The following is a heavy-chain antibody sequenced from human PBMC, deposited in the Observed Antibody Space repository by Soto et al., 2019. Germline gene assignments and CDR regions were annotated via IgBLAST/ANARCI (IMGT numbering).Heavy chain of an antibody. J-gene: IGHJ4*02. CDR2: IKSKTDGGTT. CDR3: TTDWVPGRADFWSGPDY. D-gene: IGHD3-3*01. Sequence: GGSLRLSCAASGFTFSNAWMNWVRQAPGKGLEWVGRIKSKTDGGTTDYAAPVKGRFTISRDDSKNTLYLQMNSLKTDDTAVYYCTTDWVPGRADFWSGPDYWGQGTLVTVSS. V-gene: IGHV3-15*07. CDR1: GFTFSNAW.